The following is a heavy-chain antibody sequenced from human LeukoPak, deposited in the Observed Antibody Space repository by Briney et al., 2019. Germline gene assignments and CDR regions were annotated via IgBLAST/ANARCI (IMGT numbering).Heavy chain of an antibody. V-gene: IGHV5-51*01. CDR1: GYSFTRNW. CDR3: ARRRDGYNYYFDY. CDR2: IYPVDSDT. Sequence: GESLKISCKGSGYSFTRNWIGWVRQMPGKGLEWMGFIYPVDSDTRYSPSFQGQVTISADKSISTAYLQWSSLKASDTAMYYCARRRDGYNYYFDYCGQGTLVTVSS. D-gene: IGHD5-24*01. J-gene: IGHJ4*02.